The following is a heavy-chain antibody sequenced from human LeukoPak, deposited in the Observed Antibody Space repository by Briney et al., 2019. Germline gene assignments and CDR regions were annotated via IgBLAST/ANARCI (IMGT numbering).Heavy chain of an antibody. J-gene: IGHJ4*02. CDR3: AKSVVVITFRFDD. CDR2: ISRTSTYI. Sequence: GGSLRLSCGASGFIFSGFSMTWVRQAPGKGLEWVSYISRTSTYIYYADSVKGRFTISRDNSKNMVYLQMNTLRADDTAVYYCAKSVVVITFRFDDWGQGALVTVSS. V-gene: IGHV3-21*04. D-gene: IGHD2-15*01. CDR1: GFIFSGFS.